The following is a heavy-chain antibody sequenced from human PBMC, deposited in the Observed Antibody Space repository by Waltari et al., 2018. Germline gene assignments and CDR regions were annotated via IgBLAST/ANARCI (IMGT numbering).Heavy chain of an antibody. CDR1: GLTFNRDEG. V-gene: IGHV3-30*02. CDR2: LRSDETKG. Sequence: QVQMVESGGGVVQPGGSLRLHCTTAGLTFNRDEGVDWVRQAPGRGLEWVAFLRSDETKGSYADSVRGRFTISRDSSKNTVYLQMDSLRPEDTAVYYCAKGYNYCFDFWGQGTLVTVSS. D-gene: IGHD5-12*01. J-gene: IGHJ4*02. CDR3: AKGYNYCFDF.